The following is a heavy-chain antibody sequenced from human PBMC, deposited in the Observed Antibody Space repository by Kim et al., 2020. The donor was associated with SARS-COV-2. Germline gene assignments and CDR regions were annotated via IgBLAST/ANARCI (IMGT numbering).Heavy chain of an antibody. CDR3: ARAVLYRSTWHCDY. Sequence: YVDSVRGRFTVTRDNAKNSLYLQMSSLRAEDSAVYYCARAVLYRSTWHCDYWGQGTLVTVSS. D-gene: IGHD6-13*01. V-gene: IGHV3-7*01. J-gene: IGHJ4*02.